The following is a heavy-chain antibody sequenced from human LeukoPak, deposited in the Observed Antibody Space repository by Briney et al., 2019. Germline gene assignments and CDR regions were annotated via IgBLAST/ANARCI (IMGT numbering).Heavy chain of an antibody. D-gene: IGHD3-10*01. CDR3: AKLDGSGAGSSRPPIDY. Sequence: GGSLRLSCAASGFTFSSYGMSWVRQAPGKGLEWVSAISGSGGRTQYADSVKGRFTISRDNSKNMLYLQIKSLGAEDTAIYYCAKLDGSGAGSSRPPIDYWGQGSLVTVSS. CDR2: ISGSGGRT. J-gene: IGHJ4*02. CDR1: GFTFSSYG. V-gene: IGHV3-23*01.